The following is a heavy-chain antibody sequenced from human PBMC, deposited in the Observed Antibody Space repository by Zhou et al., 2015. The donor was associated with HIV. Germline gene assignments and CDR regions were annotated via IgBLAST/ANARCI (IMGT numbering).Heavy chain of an antibody. CDR1: GGTFSSYA. V-gene: IGHV1-69*12. Sequence: QVQLVQSGAEVKKPGSSVKVSCKASGGTFSSYAISWVRQAPGQGLEWMGGIIPIFGTANYAQKFQGRVTITADESTSTAYMELSSLRSEDTAVYYCASERRDGYNFRIKFSSEYFQHWGQGTLVTVSS. CDR2: IIPIFGTA. CDR3: ASERRDGYNFRIKFSSEYFQH. J-gene: IGHJ1*01. D-gene: IGHD5-24*01.